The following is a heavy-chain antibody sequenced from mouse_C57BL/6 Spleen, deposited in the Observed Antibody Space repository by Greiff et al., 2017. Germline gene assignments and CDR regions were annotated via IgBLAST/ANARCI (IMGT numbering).Heavy chain of an antibody. CDR2: SRNKANDYTT. Sequence: DVKLVESGGGLVQSGRSLRLSCATSGFTFSDFYMEWVRQAPGKGLEWIAASRNKANDYTTEYSASVKGRFIVSRDTSQSSLYLQMNALRAEDTAIYYCARDALSTMVTTGWYFDVWGTGTTVTVSS. CDR1: GFTFSDFY. J-gene: IGHJ1*03. V-gene: IGHV7-1*01. CDR3: ARDALSTMVTTGWYFDV. D-gene: IGHD2-2*01.